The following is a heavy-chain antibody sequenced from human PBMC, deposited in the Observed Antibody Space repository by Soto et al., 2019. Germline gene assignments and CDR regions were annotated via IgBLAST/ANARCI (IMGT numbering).Heavy chain of an antibody. V-gene: IGHV3-23*01. CDR1: GFTFSTYA. CDR2: ISGSGGST. Sequence: GGSLRLSCAASGFTFSTYAMSWVRQAPGKGLEWVSTISGSGGSTYYAASVKGRFTISRDNSKNTLYLQMNTLRAEDTAVYYCAKGTNYYDSNGYFDYWGQGTLVTVS. CDR3: AKGTNYYDSNGYFDY. D-gene: IGHD3-22*01. J-gene: IGHJ4*02.